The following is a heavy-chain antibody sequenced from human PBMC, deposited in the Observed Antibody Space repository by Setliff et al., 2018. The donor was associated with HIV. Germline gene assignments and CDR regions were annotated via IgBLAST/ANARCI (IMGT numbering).Heavy chain of an antibody. CDR2: ISPYNGDT. V-gene: IGHV1-18*01. D-gene: IGHD3-10*01. CDR1: GYSFTNYG. J-gene: IGHJ3*01. CDR3: AREAPRYASGAFDF. Sequence: GASVKVSCKASGYSFTNYGISWVRQAPGQGLEWVGWISPYNGDTKYAEKVQGRVTLTTDTSTNTVYLELRSLISDDTAIYYCAREAPRYASGAFDFWGQGTMVTVSS.